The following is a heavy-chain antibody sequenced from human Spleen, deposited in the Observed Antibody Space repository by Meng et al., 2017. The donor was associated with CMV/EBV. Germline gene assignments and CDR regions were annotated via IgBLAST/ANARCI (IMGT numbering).Heavy chain of an antibody. Sequence: LTSYDINWVRQATGQGLEWMGWMNPNSGNTGYAQKFQGRVTITRNTSISTAYMELSSLRSEDTAVYYCARGGYCSSTSCYTAGWFDPWGQGTLVTVSS. CDR2: MNPNSGNT. CDR1: LTSYD. V-gene: IGHV1-8*03. D-gene: IGHD2-2*02. CDR3: ARGGYCSSTSCYTAGWFDP. J-gene: IGHJ5*02.